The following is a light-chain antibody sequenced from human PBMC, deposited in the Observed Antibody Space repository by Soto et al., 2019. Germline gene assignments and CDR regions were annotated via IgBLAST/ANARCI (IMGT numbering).Light chain of an antibody. J-gene: IGKJ1*01. CDR2: GAS. CDR3: QQYNNWPPDRT. CDR1: QSVSSN. V-gene: IGKV3-15*01. Sequence: EIVMTQSPATLSVSPGERATLSCRASQSVSSNLAWYQQKPGQAPRLLIYGASTRATGIPARFSGSGSGTGFTLTISSLPSEDFAIYFCQQYNNWPPDRTFGQGTKVEIK.